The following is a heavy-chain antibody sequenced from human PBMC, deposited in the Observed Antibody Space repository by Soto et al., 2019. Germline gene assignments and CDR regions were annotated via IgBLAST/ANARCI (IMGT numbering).Heavy chain of an antibody. CDR1: GFSFDIYD. CDR3: AKRGDFGSGGLDH. CDR2: ITYDGGQA. D-gene: IGHD3-10*01. J-gene: IGHJ4*02. V-gene: IGHV3-30*18. Sequence: GGSLRLSCAASGFSFDIYDAHWVRQAPGEGLEWVAFITYDGGQAYYADSVKGRFIISRDNSKSTLFLQMSSLRREGTGVYYCAKRGDFGSGGLDHWGQGTLVTVSS.